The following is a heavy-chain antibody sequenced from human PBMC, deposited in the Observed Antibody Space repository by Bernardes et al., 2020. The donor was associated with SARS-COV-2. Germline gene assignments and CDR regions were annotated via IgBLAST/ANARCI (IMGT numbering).Heavy chain of an antibody. V-gene: IGHV4-59*08. CDR2: ISYIGGT. D-gene: IGHD6-6*01. CDR3: ARHSVASRRYYYSMDV. Sequence: SETLSLTCTASGGSVSGYYWSWIRQPPGKGLEWIGYISYIGGTNYSPSLKSRVTLSVDTSKNHFSLKLSSVTAADTAVYYCARHSVASRRYYYSMDVWGQGTTVTVSS. J-gene: IGHJ6*03. CDR1: GGSVSGYY.